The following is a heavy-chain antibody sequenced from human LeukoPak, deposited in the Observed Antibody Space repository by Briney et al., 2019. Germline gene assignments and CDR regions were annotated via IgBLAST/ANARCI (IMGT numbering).Heavy chain of an antibody. D-gene: IGHD4-17*01. CDR2: ISYDGSDE. CDR3: AKELTTVTHFDS. Sequence: GRSLRLSCAASGFTFSNYGMHWVRQAPGKGLEWVAVISYDGSDEECADSVKGRFTIFRDNSKDMLYLQMNSLRAEDTAVYYCAKELTTVTHFDSWGQGTLATVSS. CDR1: GFTFSNYG. J-gene: IGHJ4*02. V-gene: IGHV3-30*18.